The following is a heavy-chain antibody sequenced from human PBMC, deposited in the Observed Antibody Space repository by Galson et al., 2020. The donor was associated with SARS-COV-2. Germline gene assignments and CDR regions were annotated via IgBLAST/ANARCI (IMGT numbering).Heavy chain of an antibody. CDR2: ISNNGGST. CDR3: AKDRWGSRAGHFDY. CDR1: GFTFSSYA. Sequence: GESLKISCEASGFTFSSYAMSWVRQAPGKGLEWVSGISNNGGSTYYADSVKGRFTISRDNSKNTLCLQMNSLRGEDTALYYCAKDRWGSRAGHFDYWGQGTLVTVSS. D-gene: IGHD6-13*01. J-gene: IGHJ4*02. V-gene: IGHV3-23*01.